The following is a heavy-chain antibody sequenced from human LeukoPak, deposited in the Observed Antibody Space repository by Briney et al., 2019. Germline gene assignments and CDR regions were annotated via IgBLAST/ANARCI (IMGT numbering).Heavy chain of an antibody. CDR3: AKGGITWGSGYWFFDL. D-gene: IGHD3-16*01. V-gene: IGHV3-23*01. J-gene: IGHJ2*01. CDR1: GFTFTTYT. CDR2: ISVNGNYT. Sequence: PGGSLRLSCAAFGFTFTTYTMTWVRQAPGKGLEWVSGISVNGNYTYYADSVKGRFTISRDNSKNTVHLQLNSLRVEDTAVYYCAKGGITWGSGYWFFDLWGLGTLVTVSS.